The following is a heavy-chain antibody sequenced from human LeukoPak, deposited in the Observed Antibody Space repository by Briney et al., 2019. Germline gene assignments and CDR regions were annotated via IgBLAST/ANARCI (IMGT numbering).Heavy chain of an antibody. CDR2: INPNSGGT. CDR3: ARGVEDSGSYYGDWYFDL. D-gene: IGHD1-26*01. Sequence: GASVKVSCKASGYTFTGYYMHWVRQAPGQGLEWTGWINPNSGGTNYAQKFQGRVTMTRDTSSSTAYMELSRLRSDDTAVYYCARGVEDSGSYYGDWYFDLWGRGTLVTVSS. V-gene: IGHV1-2*02. J-gene: IGHJ2*01. CDR1: GYTFTGYY.